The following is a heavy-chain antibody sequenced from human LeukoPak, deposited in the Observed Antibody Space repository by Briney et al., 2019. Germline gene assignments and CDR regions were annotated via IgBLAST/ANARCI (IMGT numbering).Heavy chain of an antibody. CDR3: ARDLVSYYNYYMDV. CDR1: GFTFSTYS. D-gene: IGHD3-16*01. CDR2: ISSRGSSI. V-gene: IGHV3-48*01. Sequence: GGSLRLSCAASGFTFSTYSMNWVRQAPGKGLEWVSYISSRGSSIYYGDSVKVRFTISRDNAKNSLYLQMNSLRVEDTAVYYCARDLVSYYNYYMDVWGKGTTVTVSS. J-gene: IGHJ6*03.